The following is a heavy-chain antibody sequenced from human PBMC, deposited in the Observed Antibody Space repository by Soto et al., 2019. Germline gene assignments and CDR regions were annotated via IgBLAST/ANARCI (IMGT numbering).Heavy chain of an antibody. CDR3: APSTRDSSSPDDY. CDR1: GYTFTGYY. J-gene: IGHJ4*02. V-gene: IGHV1-2*02. Sequence: QVQLVQSGAEVKKPGASVKVSCKASGYTFTGYYMHWVRQAPGQGLEWMGWINPNSGGTNYAQKLQGRVTMTRDTSISTACMELSRLRSDDTAVYYCAPSTRDSSSPDDYWGQGTLVTVSS. D-gene: IGHD6-6*01. CDR2: INPNSGGT.